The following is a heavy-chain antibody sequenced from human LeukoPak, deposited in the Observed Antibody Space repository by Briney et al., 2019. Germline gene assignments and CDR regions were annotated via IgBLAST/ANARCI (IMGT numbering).Heavy chain of an antibody. CDR2: IYPGDSNT. J-gene: IGHJ4*02. V-gene: IGHV5-51*01. CDR3: GRMGSGWAFDK. CDR1: GYSFTDYW. D-gene: IGHD6-19*01. Sequence: PGESLKISCKGSGYSFTDYWIGWVRQMPGKGLEWMGIIYPGDSNTRYSPSFQGQVTISADKSINTAYLQWSSLQASDTAIYYCGRMGSGWAFDKWGPGTQVTVSS.